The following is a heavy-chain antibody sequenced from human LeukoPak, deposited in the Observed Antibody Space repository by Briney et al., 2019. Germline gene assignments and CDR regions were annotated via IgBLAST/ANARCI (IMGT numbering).Heavy chain of an antibody. D-gene: IGHD2-15*01. Sequence: GGSLRHSCAASGFTSSSYLLAWVGQAPGKGLEWVANMNEDGSVKNYVVSVKGRFTVSRDNAKSSLYLQMNSLRAEDTAVYYCAVVGGSNRFDPWGQGSVISVPS. CDR1: GFTSSSYL. CDR3: AVVGGSNRFDP. V-gene: IGHV3-7*02. CDR2: MNEDGSVK. J-gene: IGHJ5*02.